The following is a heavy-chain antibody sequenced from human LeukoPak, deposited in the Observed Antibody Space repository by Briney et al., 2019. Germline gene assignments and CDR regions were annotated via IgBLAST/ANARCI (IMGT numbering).Heavy chain of an antibody. CDR3: ARELSSSWQALDY. J-gene: IGHJ4*02. D-gene: IGHD6-13*01. CDR1: GFTFSNYR. V-gene: IGHV3-48*02. CDR2: ITGDGTTT. Sequence: AGSLRLSCAGSGFTFSNYRMNWVRQAPGKGLEWVSYITGDGTTTQYADSVKGRFIISRDNAKNSLYLQMHTLRDVDTAVYYCARELSSSWQALDYWGQGTLVTVSS.